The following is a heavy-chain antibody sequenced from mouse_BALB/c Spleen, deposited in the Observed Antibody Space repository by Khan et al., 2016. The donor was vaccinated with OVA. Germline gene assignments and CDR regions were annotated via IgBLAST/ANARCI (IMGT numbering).Heavy chain of an antibody. CDR2: ISYSGGT. CDR3: ARGNYYGYYFDY. V-gene: IGHV3-2*02. D-gene: IGHD1-1*01. J-gene: IGHJ2*01. CDR1: GYSITSGYA. Sequence: EVQLQESGPGLVKPSQSLSLTCTVTGYSITSGYAWNWIRQFPGNKLEWMGYISYSGGTSYNPSLKSRISITRDTSMNQFFLQLNSVTTEDTDSYYCARGNYYGYYFDYWGQGTTLTVSS.